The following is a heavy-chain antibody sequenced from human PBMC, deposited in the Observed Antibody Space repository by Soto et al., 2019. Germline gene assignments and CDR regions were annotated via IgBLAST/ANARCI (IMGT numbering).Heavy chain of an antibody. CDR1: GGSFTSNNW. V-gene: IGHV4-4*02. Sequence: PSETLSLTCAVSGGSFTSNNWWTWVRQPPGQGLEWIGEIDRTGSTNYNPSLKSRVTISLDKSENQFSLKVTSLTAADPAVYYCASRDPGTSVDYWGQGTLVTVSS. CDR2: IDRTGST. CDR3: ASRDPGTSVDY. D-gene: IGHD1-7*01. J-gene: IGHJ4*02.